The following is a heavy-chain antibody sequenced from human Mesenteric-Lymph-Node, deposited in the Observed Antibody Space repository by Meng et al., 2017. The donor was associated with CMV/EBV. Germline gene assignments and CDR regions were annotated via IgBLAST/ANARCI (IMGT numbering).Heavy chain of an antibody. CDR2: IGGGGET. CDR1: GFTFTTYA. J-gene: IGHJ3*02. Sequence: GGSLRLSCSVSGFTFTTYAMHWVRQTPGKGLEWVAVIGGGGETHYADSVKGRFTISRDNSKNTLYLQMNSLRAEDTAVYYCARGRGVGNADASDIWGQGTMVTVSS. V-gene: IGHV3-53*01. CDR3: ARGRGVGNADASDI. D-gene: IGHD2-8*01.